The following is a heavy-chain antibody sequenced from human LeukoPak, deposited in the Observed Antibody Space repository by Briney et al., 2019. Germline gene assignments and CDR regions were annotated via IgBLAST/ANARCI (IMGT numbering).Heavy chain of an antibody. CDR2: IRYDGSDK. V-gene: IGHV3-30*02. Sequence: PGGSLRLSCAASGFTLRGYGMHWVRQAPGKGLEWVAFIRYDGSDKSYADSVKGRFTISRDNSKNTLYLQMNSLRAEDTAVCYCARERFGGVTYYYYMDVWGKGTTVTISS. J-gene: IGHJ6*03. D-gene: IGHD3-16*01. CDR1: GFTLRGYG. CDR3: ARERFGGVTYYYYMDV.